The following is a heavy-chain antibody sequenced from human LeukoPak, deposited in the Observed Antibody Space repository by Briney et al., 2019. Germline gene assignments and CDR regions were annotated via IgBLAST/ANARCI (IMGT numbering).Heavy chain of an antibody. CDR2: ISRSSSAK. CDR3: ASPPDIVVEPDAITDYYYMAV. Sequence: GGSLRLSCAASGFTFNKAWMTWVRQAPGKGLEWVSFISRSSSAKYYADSVRGRFTVSRDNAKNSLYLQMNSLRAEDTAVYYCASPPDIVVEPDAITDYYYMAVWGKGTTVTVSS. D-gene: IGHD2-2*02. CDR1: GFTFNKAW. V-gene: IGHV3-48*04. J-gene: IGHJ6*03.